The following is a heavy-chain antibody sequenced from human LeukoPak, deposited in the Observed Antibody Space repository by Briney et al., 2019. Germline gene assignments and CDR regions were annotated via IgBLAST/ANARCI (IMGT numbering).Heavy chain of an antibody. CDR3: ARITMVQGVIIKDSHYYYYMDV. V-gene: IGHV4-59*01. D-gene: IGHD3-10*01. CDR2: IYYSGST. Sequence: SETLSLACTVSGGSISSYYWSWIRQPPGKGLEWIGYIYYSGSTNYNPSLKSRVTISVDTSKNQFSLKLSSVTAADTAVYYCARITMVQGVIIKDSHYYYYMDVWGKGTTVTISS. J-gene: IGHJ6*03. CDR1: GGSISSYY.